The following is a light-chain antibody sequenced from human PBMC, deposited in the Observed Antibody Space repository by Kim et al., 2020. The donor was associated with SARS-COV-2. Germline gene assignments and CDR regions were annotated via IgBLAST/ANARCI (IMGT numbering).Light chain of an antibody. CDR1: QSLLESNGYTY. CDR3: MQALQTHHT. Sequence: EIVMTQSPLSLPVTPGEPASISCRSSQSLLESNGYTYLDWYLQKPGQSPQLLIYLVSVRASGVPDRFSGSGSGTDFTLEISRVEAEDVGVYYCMQALQTHHTFGQGTKLEI. V-gene: IGKV2-28*01. J-gene: IGKJ2*01. CDR2: LVS.